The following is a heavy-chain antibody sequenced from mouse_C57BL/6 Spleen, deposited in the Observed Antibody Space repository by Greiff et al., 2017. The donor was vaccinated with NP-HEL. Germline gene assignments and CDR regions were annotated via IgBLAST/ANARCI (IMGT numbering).Heavy chain of an antibody. Sequence: DVQLQESGPGLVKPSQSLSLTCSVTGYSITSGYYWNWIRQFPGNKLEWMGYISYDGSNNYNPSLKNRISITRDTSKNQFFLKLNSVTTEDTATYYCARDHDGYQVDWGQGTTLTVSS. V-gene: IGHV3-6*01. J-gene: IGHJ2*01. CDR1: GYSITSGYY. D-gene: IGHD2-3*01. CDR2: ISYDGSN. CDR3: ARDHDGYQVD.